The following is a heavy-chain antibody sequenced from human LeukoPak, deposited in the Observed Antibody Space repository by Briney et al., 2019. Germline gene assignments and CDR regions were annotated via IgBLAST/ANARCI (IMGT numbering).Heavy chain of an antibody. D-gene: IGHD6-6*01. Sequence: KASETLSLTCAVYGGSFSGYYWSWIRQPPGKGLEWIGEINHSGSTNYNPSLKSRVTISVDTSKNQFSLKLSSVTAADTAVYYCARPRPGRAFDIWGRGTMVTVSS. CDR1: GGSFSGYY. V-gene: IGHV4-34*01. J-gene: IGHJ3*02. CDR2: INHSGST. CDR3: ARPRPGRAFDI.